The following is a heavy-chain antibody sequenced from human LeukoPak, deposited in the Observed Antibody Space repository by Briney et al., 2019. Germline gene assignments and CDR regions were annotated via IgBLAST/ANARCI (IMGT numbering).Heavy chain of an antibody. CDR2: INHSGST. J-gene: IGHJ4*02. D-gene: IGHD2-15*01. CDR1: GGSFSGYY. Sequence: SETLSLTCAVYGGSFSGYYWSWIRQPPGKGLEWIGEINHSGSTNYNPSLKSRVTISVDTSKNQFPLKLSSVTAADTAVYYCARGRKRYCSGGSCPALDYWGQGTLVTVSS. V-gene: IGHV4-34*01. CDR3: ARGRKRYCSGGSCPALDY.